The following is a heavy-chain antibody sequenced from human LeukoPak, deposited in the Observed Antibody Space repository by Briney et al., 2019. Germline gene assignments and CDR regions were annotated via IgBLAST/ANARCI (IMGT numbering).Heavy chain of an antibody. CDR3: ARATTVVTPGYYYYYGMDV. J-gene: IGHJ6*02. CDR1: GFTFSSYG. D-gene: IGHD4-23*01. Sequence: PGRSLRLSCAASGFTFSSYGMHWVRQAPGKGLEWAAVIWYDGSNKYYADSVKGRFTISRDNSKNTLYLQMNSLRAEDTAVYYCARATTVVTPGYYYYYGMDVWGQGTTVTVSS. CDR2: IWYDGSNK. V-gene: IGHV3-33*01.